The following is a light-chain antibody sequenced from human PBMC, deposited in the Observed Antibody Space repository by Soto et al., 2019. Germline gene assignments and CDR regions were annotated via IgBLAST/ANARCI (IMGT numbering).Light chain of an antibody. CDR1: QSVDIS. Sequence: EIVFSQSPGTLSLSPGEEATLSCRASQSVDISLAWYQQKPGQAPRLLIYGASSRATGIPDRFSGSGSGTDFTLTISSLQPEDFATYYCQQSYSNRETFGQGTKVDTK. CDR2: GAS. J-gene: IGKJ1*01. CDR3: QQSYSNRET. V-gene: IGKV3-20*01.